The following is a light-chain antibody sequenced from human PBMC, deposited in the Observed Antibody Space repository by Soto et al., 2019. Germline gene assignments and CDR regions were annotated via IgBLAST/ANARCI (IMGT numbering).Light chain of an antibody. V-gene: IGKV3D-7*01. J-gene: IGKJ2*01. CDR3: QQDYNLPPYT. Sequence: EIVMTQSPATLSLSPGERATLSCRASQSVSSSYLSWYQQKPGQAPRLLIYGASTRATGIPARFSGSGSGTDVTLTISSLQPEDFAVYYCQQDYNLPPYTFGQGTKLEIK. CDR2: GAS. CDR1: QSVSSSY.